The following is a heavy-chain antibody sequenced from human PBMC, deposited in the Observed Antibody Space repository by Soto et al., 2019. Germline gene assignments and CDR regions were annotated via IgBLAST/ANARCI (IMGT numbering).Heavy chain of an antibody. D-gene: IGHD3-22*01. J-gene: IGHJ4*02. V-gene: IGHV4-34*01. CDR2: INHSGST. Sequence: PSETLSLTCAVYGGSFSGYYWGWIRQPPGKGLEWIGEINHSGSTNYNPSLKSRVTISVDTSKNQFSLKLSSVTAADTAVYYCASLHYYDSSGANYYFDYWGQGTLVTVSS. CDR1: GGSFSGYY. CDR3: ASLHYYDSSGANYYFDY.